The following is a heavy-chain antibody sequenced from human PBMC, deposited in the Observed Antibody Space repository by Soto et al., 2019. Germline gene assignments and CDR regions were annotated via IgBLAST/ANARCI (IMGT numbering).Heavy chain of an antibody. CDR2: IYYSGST. CDR3: ARAKSNYQPFDH. V-gene: IGHV4-59*01. J-gene: IGHJ4*02. D-gene: IGHD4-4*01. Sequence: QVQLQESGPGLVKPSETLSLTCTFSGDSMSSYYWSWIRQPPGKGLEWIWYIYYSGSTTYNPSLRSRVTMSVDTSKNQFSLRLSSVTAADTAVYYCARAKSNYQPFDHCGQGSQVTVSS. CDR1: GDSMSSYY.